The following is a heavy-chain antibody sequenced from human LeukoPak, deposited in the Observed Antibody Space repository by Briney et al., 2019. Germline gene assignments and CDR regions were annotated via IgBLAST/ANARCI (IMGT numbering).Heavy chain of an antibody. CDR2: IIPILGIA. J-gene: IGHJ6*02. D-gene: IGHD3-22*01. Sequence: SVKVSCKASGGTFSSYAISWVRQAPGQGLEWMGRIIPILGIANYAQKFQGRVTITADKSTSTAYMEPSSLRSEDTAVYYCARDRGHYDSSGYYGYYYYYGMDVWGQGTTVTVSS. V-gene: IGHV1-69*04. CDR1: GGTFSSYA. CDR3: ARDRGHYDSSGYYGYYYYYGMDV.